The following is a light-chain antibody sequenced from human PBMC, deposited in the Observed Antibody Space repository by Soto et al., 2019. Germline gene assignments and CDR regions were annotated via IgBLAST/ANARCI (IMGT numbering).Light chain of an antibody. CDR3: SSYTSSSTLG. CDR1: SSDVGSYNL. CDR2: EVS. Sequence: QSVLTQPASVSGSPGQSITISCTGTSSDVGSYNLVSWYQQHSGKAPKLMIYEVSNRPSGVSNRFSGSKSGNTASLTISGLQAEDEADYYCSSYTSSSTLGFGTGTKVTVL. J-gene: IGLJ1*01. V-gene: IGLV2-14*02.